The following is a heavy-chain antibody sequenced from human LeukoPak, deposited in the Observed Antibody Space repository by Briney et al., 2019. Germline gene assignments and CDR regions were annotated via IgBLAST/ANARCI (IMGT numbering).Heavy chain of an antibody. D-gene: IGHD2-2*01. CDR3: AREGADCSSTSCYRLFDY. CDR1: GGSISSYY. J-gene: IGHJ4*02. CDR2: IYTSGST. Sequence: SETLSLTCTVSGGSISSYYWSWIRQPAGQGLEWIGRIYTSGSTNYNPSLKSRVTMSVDTSKNQFSLTLSSVTAADTAVYYCAREGADCSSTSCYRLFDYWGQGTLVTVSS. V-gene: IGHV4-4*07.